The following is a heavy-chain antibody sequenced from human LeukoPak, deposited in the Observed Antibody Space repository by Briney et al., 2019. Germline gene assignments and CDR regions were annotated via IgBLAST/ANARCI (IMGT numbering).Heavy chain of an antibody. D-gene: IGHD4-17*01. V-gene: IGHV1-18*01. CDR3: ARCGAAVTTHFSH. Sequence: ASVQVSCKASGYSFSIYGITWARQAPGQGLEYLGWISASDGTTNYAQKVQDRVTMTTDTSTSTAYLELRSPRSEDTAVYYCARCGAAVTTHFSHWGQGTLVTVSS. J-gene: IGHJ4*02. CDR2: ISASDGTT. CDR1: GYSFSIYG.